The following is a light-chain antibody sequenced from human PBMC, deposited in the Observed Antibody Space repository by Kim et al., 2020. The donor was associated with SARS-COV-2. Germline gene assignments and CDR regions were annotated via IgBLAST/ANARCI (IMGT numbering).Light chain of an antibody. Sequence: EIVMTQSPATLSVSPGERVTLSCRASQSVGSSLAWYQQRPGQAPRLLLYGASSRATGTPARFRGSGSGTDFTLTISRLQSEDFGIYYCKKSDKWPRTFGHGTKVDIK. J-gene: IGKJ1*01. CDR2: GAS. CDR3: KKSDKWPRT. CDR1: QSVGSS. V-gene: IGKV3-15*01.